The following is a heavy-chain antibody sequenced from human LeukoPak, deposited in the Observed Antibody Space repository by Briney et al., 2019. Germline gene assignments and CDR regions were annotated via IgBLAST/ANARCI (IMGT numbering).Heavy chain of an antibody. CDR3: ARRRTTGTTGYFDY. J-gene: IGHJ4*02. V-gene: IGHV4-34*01. D-gene: IGHD1-1*01. CDR1: GGSFSGYY. Sequence: SETLSLTCAVYGGSFSGYYWSWIRQPPGKGLEWIGEINHSGSTNYNPSLKSRVTISVDTSKNQFSLILSSVTAADTAFYYCARRRTTGTTGYFDYWSRGILVTVSS. CDR2: INHSGST.